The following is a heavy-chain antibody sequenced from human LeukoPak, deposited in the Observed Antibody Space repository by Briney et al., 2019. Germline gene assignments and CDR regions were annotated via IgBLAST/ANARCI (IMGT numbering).Heavy chain of an antibody. CDR1: GFTFSSYS. V-gene: IGHV3-21*01. CDR3: ARLLLYCSSTSCPSPIDY. J-gene: IGHJ4*02. D-gene: IGHD2-2*01. CDR2: ISSSSSYI. Sequence: GGSLRLSCAASGFTFSSYSMNWVRQAPGKGLEWVSSISSSSSYIYYVDSVKGRFTISRANAKNSLYLQMNSLRAEDTAVYYCARLLLYCSSTSCPSPIDYWGQGTLVTVSS.